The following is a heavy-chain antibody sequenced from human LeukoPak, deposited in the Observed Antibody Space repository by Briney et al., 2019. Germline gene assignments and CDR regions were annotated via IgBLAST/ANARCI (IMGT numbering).Heavy chain of an antibody. CDR2: FDPDDGET. CDR3: TTSTGVAVAGPYGWDYYYYYMDV. CDR1: GYTLTELS. V-gene: IGHV1-24*01. J-gene: IGHJ6*03. Sequence: GASVKVSCKVSGYTLTELSMHWVRQAPGKGLEWMGGFDPDDGETTYPQKFQDRVTVTEDTSTGTVYMELSSLTSEDTAVYYCTTSTGVAVAGPYGWDYYYYYMDVWGKGTTVTVSS. D-gene: IGHD6-19*01.